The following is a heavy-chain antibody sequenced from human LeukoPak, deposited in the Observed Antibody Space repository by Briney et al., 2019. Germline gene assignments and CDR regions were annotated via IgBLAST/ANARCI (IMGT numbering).Heavy chain of an antibody. CDR3: ARDLTFGGVIVIGYAFDI. Sequence: ASVKVSCKASGSTFTDYYMHWVRQAPGQGLEWMGWINPNSGGTNYAQKFQGRVTMTRDTSISTAYMELRSLRSDDTAVYYCARDLTFGGVIVIGYAFDIWGQGTMVTVSS. V-gene: IGHV1-2*02. J-gene: IGHJ3*02. D-gene: IGHD3-16*02. CDR2: INPNSGGT. CDR1: GSTFTDYY.